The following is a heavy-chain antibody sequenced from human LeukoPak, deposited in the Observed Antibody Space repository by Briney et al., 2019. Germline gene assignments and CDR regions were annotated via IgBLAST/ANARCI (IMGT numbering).Heavy chain of an antibody. V-gene: IGHV4-34*01. CDR3: ARGLRARLNTRGDTRIFDY. J-gene: IGHJ4*02. CDR2: INHSGST. Sequence: GSLRLSCAASGFTVSSNYMSWVRQAPGKGLEWIGEINHSGSTNYNPSLKSRVTISVDTSKNQFSLKLSSVTAADTAVYYCARGLRARLNTRGDTRIFDYWGQGTLVTVSS. D-gene: IGHD3-16*01. CDR1: GFTVSSNY.